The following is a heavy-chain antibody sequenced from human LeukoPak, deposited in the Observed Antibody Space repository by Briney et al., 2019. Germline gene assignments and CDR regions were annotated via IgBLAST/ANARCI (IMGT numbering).Heavy chain of an antibody. J-gene: IGHJ5*02. CDR3: ARVLTVRGVLPRWFDP. Sequence: SQTLSLTCTVSGGSISSGGYYWSWIRQHPGKGLEWIGYIYYSGSTYYNPSLKSRVTISVDTSKNQFSLKLSSVTAADTAVYYCARVLTVRGVLPRWFDPWGQGTLVTVSS. V-gene: IGHV4-31*03. CDR2: IYYSGST. CDR1: GGSISSGGYY. D-gene: IGHD3-10*01.